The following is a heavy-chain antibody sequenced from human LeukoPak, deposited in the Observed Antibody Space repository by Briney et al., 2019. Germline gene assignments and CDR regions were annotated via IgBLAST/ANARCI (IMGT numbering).Heavy chain of an antibody. V-gene: IGHV4-4*07. D-gene: IGHD3-22*01. CDR3: ARDYYDSSGYFGASLDAFDI. CDR2: IYTSGST. J-gene: IGHJ3*02. Sequence: SETLSLTCTVSGGSISSYYWSWIRQPAGKGLEWIGRIYTSGSTNYNPSLKGRVTMSVDTSKNQFSLKLSSVTAADTAVYYCARDYYDSSGYFGASLDAFDIWGQGTMVTVSS. CDR1: GGSISSYY.